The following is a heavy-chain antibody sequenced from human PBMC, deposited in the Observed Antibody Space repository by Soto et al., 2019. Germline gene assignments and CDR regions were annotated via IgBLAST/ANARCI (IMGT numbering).Heavy chain of an antibody. J-gene: IGHJ6*03. V-gene: IGHV3-7*04. D-gene: IGHD6-13*01. CDR1: GFTFSSYW. CDR3: ARARGGSWYDYYYYYMDV. Sequence: GGSLRLSCAASGFTFSSYWMSWVRQAPGKGLEWVANIKQDGSEKYYVDYVKGRFTISRDNAKNSLYLQMNRLRAEDTTVYYRARARGGSWYDYYYYYMDVWGKGTTVTVS. CDR2: IKQDGSEK.